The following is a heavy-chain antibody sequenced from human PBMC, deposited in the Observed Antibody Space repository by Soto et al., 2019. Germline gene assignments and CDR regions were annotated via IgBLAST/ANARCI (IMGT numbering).Heavy chain of an antibody. CDR3: AKDNAVTNWTPHDY. J-gene: IGHJ4*02. V-gene: IGHV3-23*01. CDR1: GFTFSSYA. D-gene: IGHD4-17*01. Sequence: GGSLRLSCAASGFTFSSYAMSWVRQAPGKGLEWVSAISGSGGSTYYADSVKGRFTISRDNSKNTLYLQMNSLRAEDTAVYYCAKDNAVTNWTPHDYWGQGTLVTVSS. CDR2: ISGSGGST.